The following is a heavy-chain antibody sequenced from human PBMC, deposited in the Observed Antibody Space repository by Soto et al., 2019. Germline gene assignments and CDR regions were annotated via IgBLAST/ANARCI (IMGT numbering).Heavy chain of an antibody. Sequence: EVKLVESGGGLVQPGGSLRLSCAAYGFTFSNYWMYWVRQAPGQGQVWVSRINSDGSVSRYADSVKGRLTISRDNVKNTLYLQMNSLRVEDTAVYYCARGDCVGGSCYSLAGSFYYYMDVWGKGTTVTVFS. CDR1: GFTFSNYW. CDR2: INSDGSVS. D-gene: IGHD2-15*01. V-gene: IGHV3-74*01. J-gene: IGHJ6*03. CDR3: ARGDCVGGSCYSLAGSFYYYMDV.